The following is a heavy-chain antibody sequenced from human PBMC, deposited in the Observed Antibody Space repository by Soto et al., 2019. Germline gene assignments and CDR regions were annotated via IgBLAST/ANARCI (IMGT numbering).Heavy chain of an antibody. V-gene: IGHV5-10-1*01. CDR2: IDPSDSYT. J-gene: IGHJ6*02. D-gene: IGHD5-18*01. CDR3: ASQYDVDTAMDSYGMNX. CDR1: GYSFTSYW. Sequence: LVESLKISCKGSGYSFTSYWISWVRQMPGKGLEWMGRIDPSDSYTNYSPSFKGNVTISADKYISTAYLQWSSLKASDTAMYYCASQYDVDTAMDSYGMNXWGQGTTVTVS.